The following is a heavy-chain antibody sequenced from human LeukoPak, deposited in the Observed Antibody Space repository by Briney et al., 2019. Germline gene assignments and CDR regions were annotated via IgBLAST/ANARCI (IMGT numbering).Heavy chain of an antibody. Sequence: SGGSLRLSCAASGFSFTTYWMSWVRQAPGKGLEWVANIKEDGSEKYYGDSVKGRFTISRDNAKNSLYLQMNSLRAEDTAVYYCVRGSGSYYYWGQGTLVTVSS. CDR3: VRGSGSYYY. V-gene: IGHV3-7*04. CDR1: GFSFTTYW. D-gene: IGHD3-10*01. CDR2: IKEDGSEK. J-gene: IGHJ4*02.